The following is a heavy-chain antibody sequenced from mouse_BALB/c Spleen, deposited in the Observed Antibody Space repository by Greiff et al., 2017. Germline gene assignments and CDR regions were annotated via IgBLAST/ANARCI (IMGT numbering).Heavy chain of an antibody. J-gene: IGHJ1*01. CDR1: GFNIKDTY. V-gene: IGHV14-3*02. CDR3: GRDGVGSSYDWYFDV. D-gene: IGHD1-1*01. CDR2: IDPANGNT. Sequence: VQLQQFGAELVKPGASVKLSCTASGFNIKDTYMHWVKQRPEQGLEWIGRIDPANGNTKYDPKFQGKATITADTSSNTAYMQLSSLTSEDTAVYYCGRDGVGSSYDWYFDVWGAGTTVTVSS.